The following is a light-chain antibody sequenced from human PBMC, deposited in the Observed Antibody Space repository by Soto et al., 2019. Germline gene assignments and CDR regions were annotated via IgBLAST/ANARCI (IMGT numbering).Light chain of an antibody. CDR3: SSYTSSTWV. V-gene: IGLV2-14*01. CDR2: DVS. CDR1: SRDVGGYNY. J-gene: IGLJ3*02. Sequence: QSVLTQPASVSGSPGQSITISCTGTSRDVGGYNYVSWYQQHPGKAPKLMIYDVSNRPSGVSNRFSGSKSGNTASLTISGLQAEDEADYYCSSYTSSTWVFGGGTKLTVL.